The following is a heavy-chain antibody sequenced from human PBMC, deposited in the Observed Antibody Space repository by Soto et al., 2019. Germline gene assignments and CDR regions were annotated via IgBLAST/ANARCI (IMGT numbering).Heavy chain of an antibody. V-gene: IGHV1-69*13. D-gene: IGHD3-3*01. CDR1: GGTFSSYA. CDR2: IIPIFGTA. Sequence: GASVKVSCKASGGTFSSYAISWVRQAPGQGLEWMGGIIPIFGTANYAQKFQGRVTITADESTSTAYMELSSLRSEDTAVYYCARFRYDLWSGYSLDYYYGMDVRGQGTTVTVSS. CDR3: ARFRYDLWSGYSLDYYYGMDV. J-gene: IGHJ6*02.